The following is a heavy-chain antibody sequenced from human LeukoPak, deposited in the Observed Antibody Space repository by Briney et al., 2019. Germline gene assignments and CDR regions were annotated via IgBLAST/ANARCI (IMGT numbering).Heavy chain of an antibody. CDR1: GFTFSDHA. CDR3: ARDAVVAVAGMYYFDY. D-gene: IGHD6-19*01. J-gene: IGHJ4*02. V-gene: IGHV3-23*01. Sequence: GGSLRLSCAASGFTFSDHAMNWVRQAPGKGLEWVSALSDSGGSTYYADSVKGRFTISRDNSKNTLYLQMNSLRAEDTAVYYCARDAVVAVAGMYYFDYWGQGTLVTVSS. CDR2: LSDSGGST.